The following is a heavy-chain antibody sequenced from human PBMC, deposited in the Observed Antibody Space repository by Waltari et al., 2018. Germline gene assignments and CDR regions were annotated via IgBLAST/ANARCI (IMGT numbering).Heavy chain of an antibody. D-gene: IGHD1-26*01. Sequence: EVQLVESGGGLVQPGGSLRLSCAASGFTVSSYWMTWVRQAPGKGLEWVANIKHDGSEKYYVDSVKGRFTISRDNAKNSLFLQMNSLRAEDTAVYYCAREGGNYGYWGQGTLVTVSS. CDR2: IKHDGSEK. J-gene: IGHJ4*02. V-gene: IGHV3-7*04. CDR1: GFTVSSYW. CDR3: AREGGNYGY.